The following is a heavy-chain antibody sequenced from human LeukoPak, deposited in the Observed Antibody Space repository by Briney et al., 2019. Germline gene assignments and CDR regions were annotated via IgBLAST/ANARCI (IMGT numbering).Heavy chain of an antibody. CDR3: ARGGFYGSGSYTFDP. CDR2: INPTGGST. CDR1: GYTFTSYY. J-gene: IGHJ5*02. Sequence: GASVKVSCKASGYTFTSYYTHWVRQAPGQGLEWMGIINPTGGSTTYAQKFQGRVTMTRDTSTSTVYMELSSLRSEDTAVYYCARGGFYGSGSYTFDPWGQGTLVTVSS. V-gene: IGHV1-46*01. D-gene: IGHD3-10*01.